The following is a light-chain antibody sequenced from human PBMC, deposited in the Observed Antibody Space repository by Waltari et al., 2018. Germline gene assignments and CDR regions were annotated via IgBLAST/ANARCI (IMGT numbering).Light chain of an antibody. CDR1: ETVGRY. Sequence: EIVLTQSPDTLSLSAGDRATLSCRASETVGRYLVWYQQKPGQAPRLLIYDASSRATGIPDRFSGSGSGTDFSLTISRLEPEDFAVYYCQHYVRLPVTFGQGTKVEIK. J-gene: IGKJ1*01. V-gene: IGKV3-20*01. CDR2: DAS. CDR3: QHYVRLPVT.